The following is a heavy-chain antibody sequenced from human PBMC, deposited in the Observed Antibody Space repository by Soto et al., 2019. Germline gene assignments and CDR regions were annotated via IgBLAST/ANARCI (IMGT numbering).Heavy chain of an antibody. J-gene: IGHJ4*02. CDR2: ISSTTNYI. CDR3: ARESEDLTSNFDY. CDR1: CFTFSRYS. V-gene: IGHV3-21*01. Sequence: GGSLRLSCAASCFTFSRYSMNWVRQAPGKGLEWVSSISSTTNYIYYADSMKGRFTISRDNAKNSVYLDMNSLSAEDTAVYYCARESEDLTSNFDYWGQGTLVTVSS.